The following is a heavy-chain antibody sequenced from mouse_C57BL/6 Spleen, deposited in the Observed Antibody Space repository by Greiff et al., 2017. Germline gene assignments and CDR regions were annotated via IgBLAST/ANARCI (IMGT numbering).Heavy chain of an antibody. CDR2: IHPKRGST. CDR3: AKGGDYGPCCYCDV. D-gene: IGHD2-4*01. CDR1: GYTFTSYW. V-gene: IGHV1-64*01. J-gene: IGHJ1*03. Sequence: QVQLQQPGAELVKPGASVKLSCKASGYTFTSYWMHWVKQRPGQGLEWIGMIHPKRGSTKYNEKFKSKATLTVDKSSSTAYLQLSSLTSEDSAVDSGAKGGDYGPCCYCDVWGTGTTVTVSS.